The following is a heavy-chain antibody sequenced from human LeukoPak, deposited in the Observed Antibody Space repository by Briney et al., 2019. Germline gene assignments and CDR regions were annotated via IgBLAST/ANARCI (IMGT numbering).Heavy chain of an antibody. CDR1: GFTFNNYD. Sequence: PGGSLRLSCAASGFTFNNYDMHWVRQAPGKGLEWVAFIWPHGTNTYYGDSVKGRFTISRDNSKNTLYLQMNSLRAEDTAVYYCAGGPPYTGYAFQLWGPGTLVTVSS. J-gene: IGHJ2*01. V-gene: IGHV3-33*01. CDR3: AGGPPYTGYAFQL. CDR2: IWPHGTNT. D-gene: IGHD5-12*01.